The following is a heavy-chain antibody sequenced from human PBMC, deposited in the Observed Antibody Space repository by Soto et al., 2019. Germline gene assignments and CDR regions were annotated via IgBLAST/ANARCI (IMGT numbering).Heavy chain of an antibody. V-gene: IGHV3-30-3*01. D-gene: IGHD4-4*01. CDR2: ISYDGSNK. J-gene: IGHJ6*02. CDR3: ARDFSLPHTVNGAGYYYYYGMDV. Sequence: GGSLRLSCAASGFTFSSYAMHWVRQAPGKGLEWVAVISYDGSNKYYADSVKGRFTISRDNSKNTLYLQMNSLRAEDTAVYYCARDFSLPHTVNGAGYYYYYGMDVWGQGTTVTVSS. CDR1: GFTFSSYA.